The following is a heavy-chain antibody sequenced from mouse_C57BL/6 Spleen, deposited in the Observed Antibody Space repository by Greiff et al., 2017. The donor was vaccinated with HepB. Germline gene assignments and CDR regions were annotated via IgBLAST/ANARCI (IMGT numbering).Heavy chain of an antibody. CDR2: IDPETGGT. J-gene: IGHJ4*01. D-gene: IGHD1-1*01. Sequence: QVQLQQSGAELVRPGASVTLSCKASGYTFTDYEMHWVKQTPVHGLEWIGAIDPETGGTAYNQKFKGKAILTADKSSSTAYMELRSLTSEDSAVYYCTRHYGSSYGYAMDYWGQGTSVTVSS. V-gene: IGHV1-15*01. CDR3: TRHYGSSYGYAMDY. CDR1: GYTFTDYE.